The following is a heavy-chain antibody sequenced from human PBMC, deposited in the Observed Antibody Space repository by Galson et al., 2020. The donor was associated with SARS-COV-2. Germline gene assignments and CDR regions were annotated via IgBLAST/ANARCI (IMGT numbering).Heavy chain of an antibody. Sequence: SETLSLTCTVSGGSISSSSYYWGWIRQPPGKGLEWIGSIYYSGSTYYNPSLKSRVTISVDTSKNQFSLKLSSVTAADTAVYYCAGSSSSWFDPWGQGTLVTVSS. J-gene: IGHJ5*02. CDR2: IYYSGST. CDR3: AGSSSSWFDP. D-gene: IGHD6-6*01. CDR1: GGSISSSSYY. V-gene: IGHV4-39*01.